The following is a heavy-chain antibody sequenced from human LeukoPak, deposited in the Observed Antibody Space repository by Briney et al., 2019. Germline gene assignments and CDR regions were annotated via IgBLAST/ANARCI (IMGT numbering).Heavy chain of an antibody. CDR3: ARLAAAGYRGRFDP. Sequence: PGGSLRLSCAASGFTFDDYTMHWVRQAPGKGLEWVSSISSTGTYIYYADLVEGRFTVSRDNAKNSLYLQMNSLRAEDTAVYYCARLAAAGYRGRFDPWGQGTLVTVSS. CDR2: ISSTGTYI. D-gene: IGHD6-13*01. V-gene: IGHV3-21*04. CDR1: GFTFDDYT. J-gene: IGHJ5*02.